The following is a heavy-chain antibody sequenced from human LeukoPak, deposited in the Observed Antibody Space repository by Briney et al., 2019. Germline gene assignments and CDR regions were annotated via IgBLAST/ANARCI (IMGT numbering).Heavy chain of an antibody. J-gene: IGHJ6*03. D-gene: IGHD6-19*01. Sequence: SDTLSLTCTVSGGSISSSSYYWRWVRQPPGEGREWIVSIYYSGSTYYNPSLKSRVTISVDTSKNQFSLKLSSVTAADTAVYYCASIPGYSSGGYYYYYMDVWGKGTTVTVSS. CDR2: IYYSGST. CDR1: GGSISSSSYY. V-gene: IGHV4-39*01. CDR3: ASIPGYSSGGYYYYYMDV.